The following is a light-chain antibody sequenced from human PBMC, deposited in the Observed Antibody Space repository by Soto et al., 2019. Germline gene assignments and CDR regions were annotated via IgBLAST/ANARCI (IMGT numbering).Light chain of an antibody. CDR1: QSVSFSY. V-gene: IGKV3-20*01. J-gene: IGKJ2*01. CDR3: QQYGSSPYT. Sequence: EIVLTQSPGTLSLSPGERATLSCRASQSVSFSYLAWYQQNPGQAPRLLIYSASSRATGIPDRFSGSGSGTDFTLTISRLEPEDFAVYSCQQYGSSPYTFGQATKLEIK. CDR2: SAS.